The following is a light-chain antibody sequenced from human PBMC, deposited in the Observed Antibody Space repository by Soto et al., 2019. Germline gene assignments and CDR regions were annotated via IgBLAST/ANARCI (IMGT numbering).Light chain of an antibody. CDR1: QSISTY. CDR2: AAS. CDR3: QQSYRTPIT. Sequence: IPLAQCPSHLSASVGDRVAIPCLASQSISTYLNWYQQKQGKAPKVVIYAASNLQSGVPPRFSGSGYGTDVNLTISSLQTEDVATYFCQQSYRTPITFGQGTRLEIK. J-gene: IGKJ5*01. V-gene: IGKV1-39*01.